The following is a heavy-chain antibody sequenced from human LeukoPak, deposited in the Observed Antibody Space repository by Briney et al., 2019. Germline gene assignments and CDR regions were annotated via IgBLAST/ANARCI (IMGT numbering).Heavy chain of an antibody. CDR3: AKSFSSSWLNDAFDI. CDR1: GFTFSSYA. Sequence: GRSLRLSCAASGFTFSSYAMHWVRQAPGKGLEWVAVISYDGSNKYYADSVKGRFTISRDNSKNTLYLQMNSLRAEDTAVYYCAKSFSSSWLNDAFDIWGQGTMVTVSS. D-gene: IGHD6-13*01. CDR2: ISYDGSNK. J-gene: IGHJ3*02. V-gene: IGHV3-30-3*02.